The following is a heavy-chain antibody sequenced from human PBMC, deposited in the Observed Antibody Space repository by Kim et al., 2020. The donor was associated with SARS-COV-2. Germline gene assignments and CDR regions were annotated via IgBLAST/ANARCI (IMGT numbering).Heavy chain of an antibody. CDR3: AGVHSSSWDGYYYYYMDV. CDR1: GGTFSIYA. J-gene: IGHJ6*03. CDR2: IIPIFGTA. Sequence: SVKVSCKASGGTFSIYAISWVRQAPGQGLEWMGGIIPIFGTANYAQKFQGRVTITADESTSTAYMELSSLRSEDTAVYYFAGVHSSSWDGYYYYYMDVCGKGTTVTVSS. V-gene: IGHV1-69*13. D-gene: IGHD6-13*01.